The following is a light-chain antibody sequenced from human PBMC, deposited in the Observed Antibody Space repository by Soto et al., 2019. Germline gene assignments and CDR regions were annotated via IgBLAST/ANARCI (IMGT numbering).Light chain of an antibody. CDR3: QQYDHLPLT. V-gene: IGKV1-33*01. CDR2: DAS. J-gene: IGKJ4*01. Sequence: DIQKTQSPSSLSASVGDRVTITCQASQDINRFLNWYQHKPGKAPNLLIYDASNLETGVPSRFSGSGSGTDFTFTISSLQPEDLATYYCQQYDHLPLTFGGGTKVDIK. CDR1: QDINRF.